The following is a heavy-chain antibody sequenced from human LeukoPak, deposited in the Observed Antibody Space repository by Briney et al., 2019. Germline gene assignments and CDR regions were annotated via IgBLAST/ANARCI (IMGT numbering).Heavy chain of an antibody. CDR2: INTDGSST. Sequence: PGGSLRLSCAASGFTFSSYWMHWVRQAPGKGLVWVSRINTDGSSTSYADSVKGRFTISRDNAKNTLYLQMNSLRAEDTAVYYCAREDRVGELIYYYYYMDVWGKGTTVTVSS. D-gene: IGHD3-10*01. J-gene: IGHJ6*03. CDR3: AREDRVGELIYYYYYMDV. V-gene: IGHV3-74*01. CDR1: GFTFSSYW.